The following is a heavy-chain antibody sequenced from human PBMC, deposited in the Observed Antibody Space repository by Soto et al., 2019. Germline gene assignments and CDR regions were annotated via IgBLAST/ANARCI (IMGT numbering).Heavy chain of an antibody. V-gene: IGHV3-7*01. J-gene: IGHJ4*02. CDR1: GFTFSSYW. CDR2: IKQDGSEK. CDR3: ARENYYDSSGYPGY. D-gene: IGHD3-22*01. Sequence: PGGSLRLSCAASGFTFSSYWMSWVRQAPGKGLEWVANIKQDGSEKYYVDSVKGRFTISRDNAKNSLYLQMNSLRAEDTGVYYCARENYYDSSGYPGYWGQETLVTVSS.